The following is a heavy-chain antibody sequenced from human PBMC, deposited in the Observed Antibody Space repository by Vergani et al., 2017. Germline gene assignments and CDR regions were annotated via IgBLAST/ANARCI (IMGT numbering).Heavy chain of an antibody. CDR3: ARDLGRGYRTGGMDV. J-gene: IGHJ6*02. CDR1: GFTFSSYS. Sequence: EVQLVESGGGLVQPGGSLRLSCAASGFTFSSYSMNWVCQAPGKGLEWVSYISSSSSTIYYADSVKGRFTISRDNAKNSLYLQMNSLRAEDTAVYYCARDLGRGYRTGGMDVGGQGTTVTVSS. V-gene: IGHV3-48*01. D-gene: IGHD3-10*01. CDR2: ISSSSSTI.